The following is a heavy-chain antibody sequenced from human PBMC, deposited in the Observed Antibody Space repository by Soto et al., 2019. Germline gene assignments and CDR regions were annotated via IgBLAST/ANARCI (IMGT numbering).Heavy chain of an antibody. V-gene: IGHV1-46*01. Sequence: ASVKVSCKASGYTFTSYYMHWVRQAPGQGLERMGIINPSGGSTSYAQKFQGRVTMTRDTSTSTVYMELSSLRSEDTAVYYCARPLFYSGSYYGFDYWGQGTLVTVSS. D-gene: IGHD1-26*01. CDR2: INPSGGST. CDR3: ARPLFYSGSYYGFDY. J-gene: IGHJ4*02. CDR1: GYTFTSYY.